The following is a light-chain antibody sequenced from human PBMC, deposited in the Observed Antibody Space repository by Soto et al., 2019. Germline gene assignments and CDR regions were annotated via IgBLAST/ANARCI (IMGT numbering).Light chain of an antibody. CDR1: QSVSSN. CDR2: DVS. V-gene: IGKV3D-15*01. J-gene: IGKJ4*01. Sequence: EIVMTQSPATLSVSPGERATLSCRASQSVSSNFAWYQQRPAQAPRLLIYDVSTRATGVPTRFSGSGSGTEFTLTISSLQSEDFAVYYCQPYHDWPLTFGGGTRVESK. CDR3: QPYHDWPLT.